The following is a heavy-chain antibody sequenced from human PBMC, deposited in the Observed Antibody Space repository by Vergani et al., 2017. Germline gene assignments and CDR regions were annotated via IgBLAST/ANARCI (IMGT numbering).Heavy chain of an antibody. J-gene: IGHJ4*02. CDR3: ARGGSSSWYCDY. Sequence: QVQLQESGPGLVKPSETLSLTCTVPGGSISSYYWSWIRQPPGKGLEWIGYIYYSGSTNYNPSLKSRVTISVDTSKNQFSLKLSSVTAADTAVYYCARGGSSSWYCDYWGQGTLVTVSS. D-gene: IGHD6-13*01. CDR1: GGSISSYY. CDR2: IYYSGST. V-gene: IGHV4-59*01.